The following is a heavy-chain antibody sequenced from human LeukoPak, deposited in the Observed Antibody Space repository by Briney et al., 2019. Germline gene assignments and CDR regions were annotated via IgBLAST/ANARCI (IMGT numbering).Heavy chain of an antibody. V-gene: IGHV3-53*05. CDR3: ARDQKQWLVRSPLDV. CDR1: GFAVSSNH. CDR2: MYSGGNT. D-gene: IGHD6-19*01. Sequence: GGSLRLSCAASGFAVSSNHMGWVRRAPGKGLEWVSVMYSGGNTFYPDSVKGRFTISRDNSKNTLYLQMNSLRAEDTAVYYCARDQKQWLVRSPLDVWGQGTTVTVSS. J-gene: IGHJ6*02.